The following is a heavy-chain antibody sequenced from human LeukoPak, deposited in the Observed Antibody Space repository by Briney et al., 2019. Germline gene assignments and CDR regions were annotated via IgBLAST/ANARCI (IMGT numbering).Heavy chain of an antibody. Sequence: GESLKISCKGSGYTFSTYWIGWVRQMPGKGLEWMGIIYPGDSDTRDSPSFQGQVTISADKSISTAYLQWSSLKASDTTMYYCARGGYGATIDAFHIWGQGTMVTVSS. J-gene: IGHJ3*02. CDR1: GYTFSTYW. D-gene: IGHD5-24*01. CDR2: IYPGDSDT. V-gene: IGHV5-51*01. CDR3: ARGGYGATIDAFHI.